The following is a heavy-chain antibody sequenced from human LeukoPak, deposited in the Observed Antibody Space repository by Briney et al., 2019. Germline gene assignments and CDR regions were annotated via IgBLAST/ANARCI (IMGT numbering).Heavy chain of an antibody. CDR1: TNTFTNYA. CDR2: INTNTGNP. J-gene: IGHJ4*02. V-gene: IGHV7-4-1*02. Sequence: GASVKVSCKSSTNTFTNYAINWVRQAPGQGLEWMGWINTNTGNPTYAQGFTGRFVFSLDTSVSTAYLQISSLKAEDTAVYYCATYPVASTIWPYYFDYWGQGTLVTVSS. D-gene: IGHD6-19*01. CDR3: ATYPVASTIWPYYFDY.